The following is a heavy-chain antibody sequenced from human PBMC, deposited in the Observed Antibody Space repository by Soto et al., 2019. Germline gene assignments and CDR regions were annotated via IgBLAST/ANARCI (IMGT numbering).Heavy chain of an antibody. Sequence: EVQLLESGGDLVQPGGSLRLSCAASGFRFSSYAMSWVRQAPGKGLEWMLSMSGSGGTTYYADSVKGRITMSRDNSKNPFSLQLSGLRAEDTAIYYWANIASALGEYDHGLDVWGQGTTVSVSS. CDR3: ANIASALGEYDHGLDV. CDR1: GFRFSSYA. V-gene: IGHV3-23*01. CDR2: MSGSGGTT. D-gene: IGHD3-16*01. J-gene: IGHJ6*02.